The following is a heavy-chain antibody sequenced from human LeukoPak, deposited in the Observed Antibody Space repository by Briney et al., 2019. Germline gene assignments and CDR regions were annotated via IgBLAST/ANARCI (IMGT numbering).Heavy chain of an antibody. CDR1: GGSISGYY. CDR3: ARVHYGSGSYYIKYYYYYYYMDV. CDR2: IYTSGST. Sequence: SETLSLTCTVSGGSISGYYWSWIRQPAGKGLEWIGRIYTSGSTNYNPSLKSRVTISVDTSKNQFSLKLSSVTAADTAVYYCARVHYGSGSYYIKYYYYYYYMDVWDKGTTVTVSS. D-gene: IGHD3-10*01. J-gene: IGHJ6*03. V-gene: IGHV4-4*07.